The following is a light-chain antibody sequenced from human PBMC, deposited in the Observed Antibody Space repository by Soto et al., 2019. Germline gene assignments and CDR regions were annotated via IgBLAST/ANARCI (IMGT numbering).Light chain of an antibody. V-gene: IGKV3-20*01. CDR3: QQYVSSVT. Sequence: EIVLTQSPGSLSLSPGERATLSCRASQSVDSSFFAWYQQKACQAPRLLIYGASNRATGIPDRFSGSGSGTDFPLTISMLEHEDFAVYYCQQYVSSVTFGQGTKVEIK. CDR2: GAS. J-gene: IGKJ1*01. CDR1: QSVDSSF.